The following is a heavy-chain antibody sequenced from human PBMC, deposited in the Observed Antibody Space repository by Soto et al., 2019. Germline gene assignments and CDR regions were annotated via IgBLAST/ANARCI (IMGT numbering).Heavy chain of an antibody. Sequence: GGSLRLSCAASGFVFSDFQFNWVRQAPGGGLEWLSSITGTSAFTEYAESIEGRFTISRDNPNKLLFLHMDNLRPEDTAVYYCERDTLDFQGAFDIWGQGTLVTVSS. CDR3: ERDTLDFQGAFDI. CDR1: GFVFSDFQ. V-gene: IGHV3-21*01. CDR2: ITGTSAFT. J-gene: IGHJ4*02. D-gene: IGHD3-3*01.